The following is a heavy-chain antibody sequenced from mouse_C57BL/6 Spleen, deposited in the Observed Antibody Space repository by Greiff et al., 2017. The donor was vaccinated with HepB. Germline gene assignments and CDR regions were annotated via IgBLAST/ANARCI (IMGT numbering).Heavy chain of an antibody. CDR1: GYAFSSYW. D-gene: IGHD2-3*01. CDR2: IYPGDGDT. J-gene: IGHJ3*01. V-gene: IGHV1-80*01. CDR3: ASPLYDGYYVFAH. Sequence: QVQLQQSGAELVKPGASVKISCKASGYAFSSYWMNWVKQRPGKGLEWIGQIYPGDGDTNYNGKFKGKATLTADKSSSTAYMQLSSLTSEDSAVYFCASPLYDGYYVFAHWGQGTLVTVSA.